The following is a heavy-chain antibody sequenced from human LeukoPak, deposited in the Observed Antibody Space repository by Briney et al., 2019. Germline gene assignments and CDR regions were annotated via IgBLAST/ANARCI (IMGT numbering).Heavy chain of an antibody. V-gene: IGHV3-66*01. D-gene: IGHD3-22*01. CDR3: ARDRYYYDSSGYGYAFDI. CDR1: GFTVSSNY. Sequence: GGSLRLSCAASGFTVSSNYMSWVRQAPGKGLEWVSVIYSGGSTYYADSVKGRFTISRDNSKNTLYLRMNSLRAEDTAVYYCARDRYYYDSSGYGYAFDIWGQGTMVTVPS. CDR2: IYSGGST. J-gene: IGHJ3*02.